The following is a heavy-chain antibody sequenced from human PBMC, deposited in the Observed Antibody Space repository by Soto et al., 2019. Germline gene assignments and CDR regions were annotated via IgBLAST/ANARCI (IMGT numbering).Heavy chain of an antibody. CDR1: GFIFGDYA. CDR2: ISWNSGNI. Sequence: GGSLRLSCAASGFIFGDYAMHWVRQAPGKGLEWVSGISWNSGNIGYEDSVKGRFTISRDNAKNSLYLQMNSLRAEDTALYYCAKDWQVDYYYYGLDVWGQGTTVTVSS. CDR3: AKDWQVDYYYYGLDV. J-gene: IGHJ6*02. V-gene: IGHV3-9*01.